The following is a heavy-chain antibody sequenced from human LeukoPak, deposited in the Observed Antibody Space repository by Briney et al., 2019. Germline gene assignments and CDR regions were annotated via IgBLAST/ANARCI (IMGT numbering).Heavy chain of an antibody. V-gene: IGHV1-2*02. CDR3: ARVNNYYDSSGDYLYYFDS. CDR1: GYTFTGYF. CDR2: INPNNGAT. Sequence: ASVKVSCKASGYTFTGYFMHWVRQAPGQGLEWMGWINPNNGATNYAQNFQGRVTMTRDTSISTAYMELSRLRSDDTAVYSCARVNNYYDSSGDYLYYFDSWGQGTLVTVSS. J-gene: IGHJ4*02. D-gene: IGHD3-22*01.